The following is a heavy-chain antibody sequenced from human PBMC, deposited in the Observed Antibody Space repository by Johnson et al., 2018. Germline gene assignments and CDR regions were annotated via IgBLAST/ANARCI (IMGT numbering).Heavy chain of an antibody. Sequence: QVQLQESGPRLVKPSETLSLTCTGSGGSIDSFYWNWIRQPPGKGLEWIGHISHTGSTNYNPSLKSRVTISIDTSNKQFSLGLRAVTAPGTAVYYCAALPRGYIGLAPYNYYYLDVWGRGTTVTVS. V-gene: IGHV4-59*01. J-gene: IGHJ6*03. CDR3: AALPRGYIGLAPYNYYYLDV. D-gene: IGHD3-22*01. CDR2: ISHTGST. CDR1: GGSIDSFY.